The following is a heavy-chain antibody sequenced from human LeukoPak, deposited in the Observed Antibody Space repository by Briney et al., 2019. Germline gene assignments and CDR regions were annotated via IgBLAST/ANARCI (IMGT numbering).Heavy chain of an antibody. CDR3: ARDLAYYDFWSGYYNWFDP. V-gene: IGHV6-1*01. D-gene: IGHD3-3*01. CDR2: TYYRSKWYN. Sequence: SQTLSLTCAISGDSVSSNSATWNWIRQSPSRGLEWLGRTYYRSKWYNDYAVSVKSRITINPDTSKNQFSLQLNSVTPEDTAVYYCARDLAYYDFWSGYYNWFDPWGQGTLVTVSS. J-gene: IGHJ5*02. CDR1: GDSVSSNSAT.